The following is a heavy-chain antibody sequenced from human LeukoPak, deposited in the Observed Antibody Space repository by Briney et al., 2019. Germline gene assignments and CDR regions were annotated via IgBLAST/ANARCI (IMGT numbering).Heavy chain of an antibody. CDR1: GFTFSSYA. V-gene: IGHV3-33*08. J-gene: IGHJ4*02. D-gene: IGHD6-19*01. CDR3: ARDAGGGSGWIDT. CDR2: TWSDGSDN. Sequence: GGSLRLSCAASGFTFSSYAMSWVRQAPGKGLEWVAVTWSDGSDNYSDSVKGRFTISRDNSKDAVSLQMNSLRAGDTAVYYCARDAGGGSGWIDTWGQRILVAVSS.